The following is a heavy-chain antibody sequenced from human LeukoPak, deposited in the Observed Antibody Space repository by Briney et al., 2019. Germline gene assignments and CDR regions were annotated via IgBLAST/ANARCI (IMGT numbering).Heavy chain of an antibody. V-gene: IGHV4-34*01. CDR3: ASITMVRGVIW. CDR2: INHSGST. CDR1: GGSFSGYY. Sequence: SETLSLTCAVYGGSFSGYYWSWIRQPPGKGLEWIGEINHSGSTNYNPSLKSRVTISVDTSKNQFSLKLSSVTAADTAVYYCASITMVRGVIWWGQGTLVTVSS. D-gene: IGHD3-10*01. J-gene: IGHJ4*02.